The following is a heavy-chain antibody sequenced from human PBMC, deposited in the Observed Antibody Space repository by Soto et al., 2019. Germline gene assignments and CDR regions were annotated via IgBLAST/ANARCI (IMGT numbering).Heavy chain of an antibody. V-gene: IGHV4-59*08. CDR3: ARMVGWDIVVVVAATPFYYYMDV. D-gene: IGHD2-15*01. J-gene: IGHJ6*03. CDR2: NYNKGST. CDR1: GCSISSYY. Sequence: SETLSLTCTVSGCSISSYYWSWIRQPPGKGLEWIGYNYNKGSTNYNPSLKSRVTISVDTSKSQFSLKLSSVTSADTAVYYCARMVGWDIVVVVAATPFYYYMDVWGKGTTVTSP.